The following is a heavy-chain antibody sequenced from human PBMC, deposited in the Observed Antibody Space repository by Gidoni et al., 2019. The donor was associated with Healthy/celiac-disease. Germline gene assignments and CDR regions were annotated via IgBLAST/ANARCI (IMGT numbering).Heavy chain of an antibody. CDR2: IKSKTDGGTT. CDR3: TTGLLRYFDWLLVGDY. D-gene: IGHD3-9*01. Sequence: EVQLVESGGGLVKPGGSLRLACAASGFTFSNAWMSWVRQAPGKGLEWVGRIKSKTDGGTTDYAAPVKGRFTISRDDSKNTLYLQMNSLKTEDTAVYYCTTGLLRYFDWLLVGDYWGQGTLVTVSS. V-gene: IGHV3-15*01. CDR1: GFTFSNAW. J-gene: IGHJ4*02.